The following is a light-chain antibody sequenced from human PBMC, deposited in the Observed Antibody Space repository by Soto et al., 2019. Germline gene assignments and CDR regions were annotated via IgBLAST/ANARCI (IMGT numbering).Light chain of an antibody. Sequence: QSALTQPPSVSGSPGQSVAISCTGTSSDVGSYNRVSWYQQPPGTAPKLMIYDVNNRPSGVPDRFSGSKSGNTASLTISGLQAEDEADYHCSSYTISSTYVFGTGTKVTVL. V-gene: IGLV2-18*02. J-gene: IGLJ1*01. CDR2: DVN. CDR3: SSYTISSTYV. CDR1: SSDVGSYNR.